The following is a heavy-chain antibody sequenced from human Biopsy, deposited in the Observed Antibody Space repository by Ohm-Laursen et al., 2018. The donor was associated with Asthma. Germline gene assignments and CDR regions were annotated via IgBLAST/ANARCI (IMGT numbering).Heavy chain of an antibody. D-gene: IGHD5-12*01. CDR3: AKRRGYSGHDNDY. CDR2: ISYDGNHK. Sequence: SLGLSCAASGFMFSSFGMHWVRQAPGNGLEWVAVISYDGNHKFYEDSVKGRFTISRDNSKNTLYLQMNSLRTEDTAVYYCAKRRGYSGHDNDYWGQGTLVIVSS. J-gene: IGHJ4*02. CDR1: GFMFSSFG. V-gene: IGHV3-30*18.